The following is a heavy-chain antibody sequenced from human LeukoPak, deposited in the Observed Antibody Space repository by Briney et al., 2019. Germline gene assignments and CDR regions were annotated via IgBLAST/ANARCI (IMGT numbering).Heavy chain of an antibody. V-gene: IGHV4-59*12. CDR2: IYYSGST. CDR1: GGSISNYY. J-gene: IGHJ4*02. CDR3: ARDLRSGWSDY. D-gene: IGHD6-19*01. Sequence: SETLSLTCTVSGGSISNYYWSWIRQPPGKGLEWIGYIYYSGSTNYNPSLKSRVTISVDTSKNQFSLKLSSVTAADTAVYYCARDLRSGWSDYWGQGTLVTVSS.